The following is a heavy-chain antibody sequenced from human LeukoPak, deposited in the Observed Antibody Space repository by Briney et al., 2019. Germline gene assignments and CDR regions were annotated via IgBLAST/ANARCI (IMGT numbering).Heavy chain of an antibody. J-gene: IGHJ6*02. CDR2: IYYTGTT. CDR1: GGSISTYY. CDR3: ARSTTYGSIFYSMDV. D-gene: IGHD3-10*01. V-gene: IGHV4-59*08. Sequence: SETLSLTCTVSGGSISTYYWSWIRQPPGKGLEWIGNIYYTGTTNYNPSLKSRVTISVDTSKNQFSLKVNSVTAADTAVYYCARSTTYGSIFYSMDVWGQGTTVTVSS.